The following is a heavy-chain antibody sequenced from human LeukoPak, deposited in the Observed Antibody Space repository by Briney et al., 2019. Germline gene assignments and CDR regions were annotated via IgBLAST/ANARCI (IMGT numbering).Heavy chain of an antibody. V-gene: IGHV4-39*07. CDR2: IYYSGST. CDR1: GGSISSSSYY. CDR3: ARGPLVAGFDY. D-gene: IGHD6-19*01. J-gene: IGHJ4*02. Sequence: KSSETLSLTCTVSGGSISSSSYYWGWIRQPPGKGLEWIGSIYYSGSTNYNPSLKSRVIISIDTSKNQFSLKLSSVTAADTAVYYCARGPLVAGFDYWGQGTLVTVSS.